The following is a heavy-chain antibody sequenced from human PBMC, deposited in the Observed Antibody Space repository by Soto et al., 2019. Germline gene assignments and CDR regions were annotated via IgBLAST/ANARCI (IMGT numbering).Heavy chain of an antibody. Sequence: EVQLLESGGGLVQPGGSRRLSCAASGFTFSSYAMSWVRQAPGKGLEWVSSISGSGGSTYYPDSVKGRFTISRDNARNTLYLQMNSLSAEDTAVYYCAKGVGGYCSSTSCPYDYWGQGALVTVSS. CDR2: ISGSGGST. CDR1: GFTFSSYA. J-gene: IGHJ4*02. V-gene: IGHV3-23*01. CDR3: AKGVGGYCSSTSCPYDY. D-gene: IGHD2-2*01.